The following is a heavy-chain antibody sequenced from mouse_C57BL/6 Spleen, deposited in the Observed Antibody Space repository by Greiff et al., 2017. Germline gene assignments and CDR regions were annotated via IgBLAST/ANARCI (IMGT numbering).Heavy chain of an antibody. D-gene: IGHD2-4*01. J-gene: IGHJ2*01. CDR2: IYPGNSDT. CDR3: TTDDYDVY. CDR1: GYTFTSYW. V-gene: IGHV1-5*01. Sequence: EVKLMESGTVLARPGASVKMSCKTSGYTFTSYWMHWVKQRPGQGLEWIGAIYPGNSDTSYNQKFKGKAYMELSSLTNEDSAVYYCTTDDYDVYWGQGTTLTVSS.